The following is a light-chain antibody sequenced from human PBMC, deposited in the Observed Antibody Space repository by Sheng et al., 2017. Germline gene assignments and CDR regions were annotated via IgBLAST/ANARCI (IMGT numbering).Light chain of an antibody. J-gene: IGLJ3*02. CDR1: SSNIGAGYD. CDR2: RNT. CDR3: QSYDSSSLTKV. V-gene: IGLV1-40*01. Sequence: QSVLTQPPSVSGAPGQRVTISCTGSSSNIGAGYDVHWYQQIPGTAPKLLIYRNTNRPSGVPDRFSGSKSVTSASLAITGLQAEDEADYYCQSYDSSSLTKVFGGGTKLTVL.